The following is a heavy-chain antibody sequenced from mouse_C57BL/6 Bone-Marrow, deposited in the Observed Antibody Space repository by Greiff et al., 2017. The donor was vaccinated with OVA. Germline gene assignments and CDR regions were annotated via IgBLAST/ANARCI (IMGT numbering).Heavy chain of an antibody. CDR2: IRNKANGYTT. V-gene: IGHV7-3*01. CDR1: GFTFTDYY. D-gene: IGHD2-4*01. J-gene: IGHJ3*01. Sequence: EVKLMESGGGLVQPGGSLSLSCAASGFTFTDYYMSWVRQPPGKALEWLGFIRNKANGYTTEYSASVKGRFTISRDNSQSILYLQMNALRAEDSATYYCARYRDYDYDGAWFAYWGQGTLVTVSA. CDR3: ARYRDYDYDGAWFAY.